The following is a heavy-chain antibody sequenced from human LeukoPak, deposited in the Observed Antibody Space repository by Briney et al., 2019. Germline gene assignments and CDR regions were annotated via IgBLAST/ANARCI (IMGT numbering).Heavy chain of an antibody. CDR1: GFTFSSYS. Sequence: PGGSLRLSCAASGFTFSSYSMNWVRQAPGKGLEWVSSISTSSSYIYYADSVKGRFTISRDNAKNSLYLQMNSLRAEDTAVCYCAREGGRDDAFDIWGQGTMVTVSS. CDR2: ISTSSSYI. D-gene: IGHD3-16*01. J-gene: IGHJ3*02. CDR3: AREGGRDDAFDI. V-gene: IGHV3-21*01.